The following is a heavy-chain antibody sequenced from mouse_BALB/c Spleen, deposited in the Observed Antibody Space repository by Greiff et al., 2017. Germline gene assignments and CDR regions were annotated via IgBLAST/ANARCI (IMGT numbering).Heavy chain of an antibody. J-gene: IGHJ4*01. CDR1: GYSITSGY. Sequence: EVKLQESGPSLVKPSQTLSLSCSVTGYSITSGYWNWVRKFPGNKLEYMGYISYSGSTYYNPSLKSRISITRDTSKNQYYLQLNAVTTEDTATYYCARYEVYDYGGRRDAMDYWGQGTSVTVSS. V-gene: IGHV3-8*02. CDR3: ARYEVYDYGGRRDAMDY. CDR2: ISYSGST. D-gene: IGHD2-4*01.